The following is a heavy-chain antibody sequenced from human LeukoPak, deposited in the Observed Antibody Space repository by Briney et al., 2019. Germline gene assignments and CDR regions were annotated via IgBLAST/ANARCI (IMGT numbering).Heavy chain of an antibody. J-gene: IGHJ6*03. Sequence: ASVKVSCKASGYTFTSYGISWVRQAPGQGLEWMGIINPSGGSTSYAQKFQGRVTMTRDTSTSTVYMELSSLRSEDTAVYYCARGRWPHMSYSRYYYMDVWGKGTTVTISS. CDR1: GYTFTSYG. CDR2: INPSGGST. V-gene: IGHV1-46*01. CDR3: ARGRWPHMSYSRYYYMDV. D-gene: IGHD2-15*01.